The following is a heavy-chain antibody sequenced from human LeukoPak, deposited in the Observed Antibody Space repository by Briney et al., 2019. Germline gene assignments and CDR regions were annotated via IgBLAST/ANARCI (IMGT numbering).Heavy chain of an antibody. Sequence: SETLSLTCTVSGGSISSYYWSWVRQPPGKGLEWIGYIYHTGSTNYNPSLKSRVTISLQTSKNQFSLRLTSVTAADTAVYYCARDRFPYYFDYWGQGTLVTVSS. CDR1: GGSISSYY. V-gene: IGHV4-59*01. J-gene: IGHJ4*02. D-gene: IGHD3-10*01. CDR3: ARDRFPYYFDY. CDR2: IYHTGST.